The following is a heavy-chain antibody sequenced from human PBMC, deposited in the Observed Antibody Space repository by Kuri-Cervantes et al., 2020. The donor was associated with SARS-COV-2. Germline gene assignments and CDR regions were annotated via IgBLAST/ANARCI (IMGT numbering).Heavy chain of an antibody. V-gene: IGHV2-70*13. Sequence: SGPTLVKPTQTLTLTCTFSGFSLNTGGMSVNWVRQFPGKALEWLGLIDWDNAKYYGRSLETRLTITKDTSKNQVVLEMTNMDVVDTPTYDCTRLLVGISVSHYYGMDVWGQGTTVTVSS. J-gene: IGHJ6*02. CDR3: TRLLVGISVSHYYGMDV. CDR2: IDWDNAK. D-gene: IGHD1-26*01. CDR1: GFSLNTGGMS.